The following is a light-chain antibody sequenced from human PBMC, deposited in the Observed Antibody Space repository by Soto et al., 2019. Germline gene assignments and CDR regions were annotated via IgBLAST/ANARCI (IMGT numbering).Light chain of an antibody. J-gene: IGKJ2*01. CDR1: KSISSW. V-gene: IGKV1-5*01. CDR3: QQYNRYSPYT. CDR2: DAS. Sequence: DIQMTQSPSTLSASVGDRVTITCRASKSISSWLAWYQQKPGKAPKLLIYDASSLESGVPSRFSGSGSGTEFSLTISSLQPDDLATYYCQQYNRYSPYTFGQGTKLEIK.